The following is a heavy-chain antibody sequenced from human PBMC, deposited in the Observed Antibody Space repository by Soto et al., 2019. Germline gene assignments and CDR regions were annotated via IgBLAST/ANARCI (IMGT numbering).Heavy chain of an antibody. J-gene: IGHJ5*02. CDR3: AREKDYDRRFDP. CDR1: GGSISSGGYY. D-gene: IGHD4-17*01. V-gene: IGHV4-31*03. Sequence: QVQLQESGPGLVKPSQTLSLTCTVSGGSISSGGYYWSWIRQHPGKGLEWIGYIYYSGSTYWNPSLKRGVTISVDTSKNQFSLKLSSVTAADTAVYYCAREKDYDRRFDPWGQGTLVTVSS. CDR2: IYYSGST.